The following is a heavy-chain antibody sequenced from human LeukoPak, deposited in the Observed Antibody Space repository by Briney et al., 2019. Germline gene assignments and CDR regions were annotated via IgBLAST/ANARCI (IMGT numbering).Heavy chain of an antibody. CDR3: ARRTSSGYGGLDS. CDR2: ISGDGHTI. Sequence: PGGSLRLSCAASGFKFSDYYMGLISQAPGRGIEWVSYISGDGHTIFYGDSVKGRCTVSRVKAANSLYMELKSLRADDPAVYYCARRTSSGYGGLDSWGQGTLVTVSS. J-gene: IGHJ4*02. D-gene: IGHD5-12*01. V-gene: IGHV3-11*01. CDR1: GFKFSDYY.